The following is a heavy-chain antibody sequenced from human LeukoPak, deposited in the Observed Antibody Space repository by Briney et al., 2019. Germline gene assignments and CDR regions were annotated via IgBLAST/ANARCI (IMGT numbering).Heavy chain of an antibody. D-gene: IGHD6-13*01. CDR1: GFTFSSYS. Sequence: SGGSLRLSCAASGFTFSSYSMNWVRQAPGKGLEWVSSISSSSSYIYYADSVKGRFTISRDNAKNSLYPQMNSLRAEDTAVYYCASDYSSSWYFDYWGQGTLVTVSS. CDR3: ASDYSSSWYFDY. CDR2: ISSSSSYI. J-gene: IGHJ4*02. V-gene: IGHV3-21*01.